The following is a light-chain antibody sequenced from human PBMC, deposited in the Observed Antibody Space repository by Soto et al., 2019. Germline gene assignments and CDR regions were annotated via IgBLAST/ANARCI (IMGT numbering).Light chain of an antibody. V-gene: IGLV2-14*03. J-gene: IGLJ1*01. CDR1: SRDVGGSNF. CDR3: VSFTSSTTYV. CDR2: DVA. Sequence: QSALTQPASVSASPGQSITISCTGTSRDVGGSNFVSWYQQHPGKPPKLIIYDVATRPSGVSHRFSGSKSGSTASLIISRLQTEDEADYYCVSFTSSTTYVFGSGTKLTVL.